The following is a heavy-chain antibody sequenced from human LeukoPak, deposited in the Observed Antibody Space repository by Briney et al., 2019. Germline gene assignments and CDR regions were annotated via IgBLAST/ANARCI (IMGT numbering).Heavy chain of an antibody. J-gene: IGHJ4*02. D-gene: IGHD3-10*01. CDR1: GGSVSVNNW. V-gene: IGHV4-4*02. CDR2: IYHAGST. Sequence: PSETMSLTCVVSGGSVSVNNWWSWVRLPPGKGLEWIGDIYHAGSTYYNPSLKSRVTISVDTSKNQFSLKLSSVTAAGTAVYYCARVVGLYYFDYWGQGTLVTVSS. CDR3: ARVVGLYYFDY.